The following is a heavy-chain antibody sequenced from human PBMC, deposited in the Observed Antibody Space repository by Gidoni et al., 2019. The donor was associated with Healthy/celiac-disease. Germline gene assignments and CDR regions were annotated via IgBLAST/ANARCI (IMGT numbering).Heavy chain of an antibody. D-gene: IGHD2-15*01. CDR3: ARGPHCSGGSCYPSMDV. V-gene: IGHV3-13*01. Sequence: EVQLVESGGGLVPPGGSLRLSCAASGFTFSSYDMHWVRQATGKGLEWVSAIGTAGDTYYPGSVKGRFTISRENAKNSLYLQMNSLRAGDTAVYYCARGPHCSGGSCYPSMDVWGQGTTVTVSS. CDR1: GFTFSSYD. J-gene: IGHJ6*02. CDR2: IGTAGDT.